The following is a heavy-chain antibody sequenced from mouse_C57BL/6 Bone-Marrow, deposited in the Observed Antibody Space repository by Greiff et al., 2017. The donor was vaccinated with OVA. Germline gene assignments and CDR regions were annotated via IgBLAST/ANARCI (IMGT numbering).Heavy chain of an antibody. J-gene: IGHJ3*01. Sequence: VQLQQSGAELARPGASVKLSCKASGYTFTSYGISWVKQRTGQGLEWIGEIYPRSGNTYYNEKFKGKATLTADKSSSTAYMELRSLTSEDSAVYFCARSGYDYEWFAYGGQGTLVTVSA. V-gene: IGHV1-81*01. D-gene: IGHD2-4*01. CDR1: GYTFTSYG. CDR3: ARSGYDYEWFAY. CDR2: IYPRSGNT.